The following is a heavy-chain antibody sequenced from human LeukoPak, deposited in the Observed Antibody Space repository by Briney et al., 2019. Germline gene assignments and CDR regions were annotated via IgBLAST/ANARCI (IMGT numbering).Heavy chain of an antibody. CDR3: VKSSPPPFRY. CDR2: ISGSGFST. CDR1: GLTFSNYG. V-gene: IGHV3-23*01. J-gene: IGHJ4*02. Sequence: PGGSLRLSYAASGLTFSNYGMSWVRQAPGKGLEWVSTISGSGFSTYYADSVKGRFTISRDNPKNTLYLQMNSLRAEDTAVYYCVKSSPPPFRYWGQGTLVTVSA.